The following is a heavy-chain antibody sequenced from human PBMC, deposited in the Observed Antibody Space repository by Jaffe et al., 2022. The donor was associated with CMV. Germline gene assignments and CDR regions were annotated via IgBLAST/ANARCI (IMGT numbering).Heavy chain of an antibody. CDR1: GYTFTGYY. J-gene: IGHJ5*02. CDR2: INPNSGGT. V-gene: IGHV1-2*04. CDR3: ARGSAYYDYDGGWFDP. D-gene: IGHD3-16*01. Sequence: QVQLVQSGAEVKKPGASVKVSCKASGYTFTGYYMHWVRQAPGQGLEWMGWINPNSGGTNYAQKFQGWVTMTRDTSISTAYMELSRLRSDDTAVYYCARGSAYYDYDGGWFDPWGQGTLVTVSS.